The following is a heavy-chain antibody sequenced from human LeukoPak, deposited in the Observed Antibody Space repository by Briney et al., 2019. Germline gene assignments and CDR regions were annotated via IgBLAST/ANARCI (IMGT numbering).Heavy chain of an antibody. V-gene: IGHV1-69*06. J-gene: IGHJ4*02. CDR3: AKGSRLREGGSYRF. CDR1: GYTFTDYY. D-gene: IGHD3-16*02. Sequence: GASVRVSCKTSGYTFTDYYMHWVRQAPGQGLEWMGRIIPIFGSANYAQKFQGRVTITADKSTRTAYMELSSLRSEDTALYYCAKGSRLREGGSYRFWGQGTLVTVSS. CDR2: IIPIFGSA.